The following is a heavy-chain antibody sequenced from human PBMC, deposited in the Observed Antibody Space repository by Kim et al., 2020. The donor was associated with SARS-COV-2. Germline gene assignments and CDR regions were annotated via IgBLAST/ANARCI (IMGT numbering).Heavy chain of an antibody. V-gene: IGHV3-23*01. D-gene: IGHD6-19*01. Sequence: GGSLRLSCAASGFTFSSYAMSWVRQAPGKGLEWVSAISGSGGSTYYADSVKGRFTISRDNSKNTLYLQMNSLRAEDTAVYYCAKTPLYSSGWSYFDYWGQGTLVTVSS. CDR1: GFTFSSYA. CDR3: AKTPLYSSGWSYFDY. J-gene: IGHJ4*02. CDR2: ISGSGGST.